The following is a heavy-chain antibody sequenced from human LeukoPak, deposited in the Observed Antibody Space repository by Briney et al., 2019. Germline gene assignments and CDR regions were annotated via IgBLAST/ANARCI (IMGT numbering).Heavy chain of an antibody. CDR2: ISSSSSTI. CDR1: GFTFSDYY. CDR3: AKDRISGYGSDRRSDAFDI. Sequence: PGGSLRLSCVASGFTFSDYYMSWIRQAPGKGLEWIAYISSSSSTIYYADSVKGRFTISRDNAKNSLYLQMNSLRAEDTAVYYCAKDRISGYGSDRRSDAFDIWGQGTMVTVSS. J-gene: IGHJ3*02. V-gene: IGHV3-11*01. D-gene: IGHD6-19*01.